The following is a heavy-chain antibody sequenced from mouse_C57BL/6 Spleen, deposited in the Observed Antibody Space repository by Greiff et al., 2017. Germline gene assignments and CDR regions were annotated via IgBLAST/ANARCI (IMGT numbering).Heavy chain of an antibody. J-gene: IGHJ4*01. CDR1: GFTFSDAW. V-gene: IGHV6-6*01. CDR3: TSFPYYTAMDY. CDR2: IRNKANNHAT. Sequence: EVKLMESGGGLVQPGGSMKLSCAASGFTFSDAWMDWVRQSPEKGLEWVAEIRNKANNHATYYAESVKGRFTISRDDSKSSVYLQMNSLRAEEAGINYCTSFPYYTAMDYWGQGTSVTVSS. D-gene: IGHD2-12*01.